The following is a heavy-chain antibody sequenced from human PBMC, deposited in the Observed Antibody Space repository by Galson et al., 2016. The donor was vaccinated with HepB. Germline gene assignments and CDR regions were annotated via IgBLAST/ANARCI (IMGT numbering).Heavy chain of an antibody. CDR1: GYSFTGFY. Sequence: SVKVSCKASGYSFTGFYIHWVRQVPGKGLEWMGRIDPNNGGTNYAHKYQGRVTMTRDTSISTAYMELSSLRSDDTAVYYCAREWGVGRHSVRYFDLWGRGTLVSVSS. CDR3: AREWGVGRHSVRYFDL. V-gene: IGHV1-2*06. J-gene: IGHJ2*01. CDR2: IDPNNGGT. D-gene: IGHD3-16*01.